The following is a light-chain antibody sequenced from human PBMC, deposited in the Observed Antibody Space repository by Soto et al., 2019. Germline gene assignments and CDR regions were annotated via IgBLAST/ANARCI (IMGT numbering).Light chain of an antibody. Sequence: EILLTQSPGKLSFSPGKRATLSCRASQSVGSFLAWYQQHPGQAPRLLIFDATIRATGIPARFSGSGSGTDFTLTISSLEPEDFAVYYCQQRGGWPPLTFGGGTKVEIK. V-gene: IGKV3-11*01. J-gene: IGKJ4*01. CDR1: QSVGSF. CDR2: DAT. CDR3: QQRGGWPPLT.